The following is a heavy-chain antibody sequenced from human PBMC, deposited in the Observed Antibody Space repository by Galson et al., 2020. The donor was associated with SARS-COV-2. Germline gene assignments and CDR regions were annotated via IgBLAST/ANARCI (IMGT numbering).Heavy chain of an antibody. CDR3: AKRYSGSRYWYFDL. Sequence: GGSLRLSCVASGFTFSSYAMSWVRQSPGKGLEWVSLISASGSDTFYADSVKGRFTISRDNYRYTLFLQMDSLRAEDTAVYYCAKRYSGSRYWYFDLWGRGTLVTVSS. V-gene: IGHV3-23*01. D-gene: IGHD1-26*01. J-gene: IGHJ2*01. CDR1: GFTFSSYA. CDR2: ISASGSDT.